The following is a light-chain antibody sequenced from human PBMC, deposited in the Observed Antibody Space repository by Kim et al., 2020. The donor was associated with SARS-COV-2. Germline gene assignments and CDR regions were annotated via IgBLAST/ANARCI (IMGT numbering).Light chain of an antibody. CDR2: AAS. CDR1: QGIRND. J-gene: IGKJ4*01. V-gene: IGKV1-6*01. CDR3: LQDYHYPLT. Sequence: AIQMTQSPSSLSASVGDRVTITCRASQGIRNDLGWYQQKPGKAPKVLIYAASSLQSGVPSRFSGSGFGTDFTLTITSLQPEGFATYYCLQDYHYPLTFGGGNKVDIK.